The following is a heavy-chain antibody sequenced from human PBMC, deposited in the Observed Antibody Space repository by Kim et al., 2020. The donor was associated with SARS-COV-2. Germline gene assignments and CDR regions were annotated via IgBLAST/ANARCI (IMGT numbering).Heavy chain of an antibody. D-gene: IGHD6-13*01. CDR3: AKINTKQQLVPWGWAHYYFDD. J-gene: IGHJ4*02. CDR2: ISGSGGST. Sequence: GGSLRLSCAASGFTFSSYAMSWVRQAPGKGLEWVSAISGSGGSTYYADSVKGRFTISRDNSKNTLYLQMNSLRAEDTAVYYCAKINTKQQLVPWGWAHYYFDDWGQGTLVTVSS. CDR1: GFTFSSYA. V-gene: IGHV3-23*01.